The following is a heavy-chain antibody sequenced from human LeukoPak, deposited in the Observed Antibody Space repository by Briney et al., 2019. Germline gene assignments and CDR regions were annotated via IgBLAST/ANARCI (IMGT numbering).Heavy chain of an antibody. Sequence: PSETLSLTCTVSGGYSISYYWSWIRQPPGKGVEWIGYMYCSGSTNYNPSLKSRVTISVDTSKNQFSLKLSSVTAADTAVYYCARAPYDSSVSYEGSGVRAFDIWGQGTMVTVSS. J-gene: IGHJ3*02. CDR3: ARAPYDSSVSYEGSGVRAFDI. CDR1: GGYSISYY. CDR2: MYCSGST. D-gene: IGHD3-22*01. V-gene: IGHV4-59*01.